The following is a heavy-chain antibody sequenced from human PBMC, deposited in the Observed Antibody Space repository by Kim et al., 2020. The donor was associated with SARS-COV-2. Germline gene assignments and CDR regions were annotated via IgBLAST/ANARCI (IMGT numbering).Heavy chain of an antibody. CDR2: INPNTGET. CDR1: GYPFTAYF. V-gene: IGHV1-2*02. J-gene: IGHJ4*02. CDR3: GTFSSKAMATQTGVA. Sequence: ASVKVSCKASGYPFTAYFIHWVRQAPRQGLEWLGWINPNTGETHTSQRFQGRVTLTRDTSINTAYLEIGRLTFDDTAVFYCGTFSSKAMATQTGVAWGQGTLVTVSS. D-gene: IGHD5-18*01.